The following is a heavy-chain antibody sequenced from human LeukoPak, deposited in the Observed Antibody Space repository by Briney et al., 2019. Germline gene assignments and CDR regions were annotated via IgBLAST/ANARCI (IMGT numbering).Heavy chain of an antibody. D-gene: IGHD6-6*01. CDR2: ISYDGSNK. J-gene: IGHJ4*02. CDR1: GFTFSSYA. CDR3: ARDKSSSPEYYFDY. V-gene: IGHV3-30-3*01. Sequence: PGGSLRLSCAASGFTFSSYAKHWVRQAPGKGLEWVAVISYDGSNKYYADSVKGRFTISRDNSKNTLYLQMNSLRAEDTAVYYCARDKSSSPEYYFDYWGQGTLVAVSS.